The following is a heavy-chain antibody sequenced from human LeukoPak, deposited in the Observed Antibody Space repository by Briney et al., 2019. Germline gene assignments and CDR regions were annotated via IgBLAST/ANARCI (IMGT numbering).Heavy chain of an antibody. D-gene: IGHD6-13*01. CDR3: ARDAWQLDP. J-gene: IGHJ5*02. CDR1: GGSISSYY. CDR2: IYYSGST. V-gene: IGHV4-59*01. Sequence: SETLSLTCTVSGGSISSYYWSWIRQPPGKGLEWIGYIYYSGSTNYSPSLKSRVTISVDTSKNQFSLKLSSVTAADTAVYYCARDAWQLDPWGQGTLVTVSS.